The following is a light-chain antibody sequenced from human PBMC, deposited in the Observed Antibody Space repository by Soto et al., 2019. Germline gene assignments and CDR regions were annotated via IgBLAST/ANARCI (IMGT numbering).Light chain of an antibody. CDR1: KSVSSSY. Sequence: EIVLTQSPGTLSLSPGAGATLSCRASKSVSSSYLAWFQQKPGQAPRLLIYGASSRSTGIPDRFSGSGSGTDFTLTISRLEPDDFAMYFCQQYSSSTWTFGQGTKVDIK. J-gene: IGKJ1*01. CDR3: QQYSSSTWT. V-gene: IGKV3-20*01. CDR2: GAS.